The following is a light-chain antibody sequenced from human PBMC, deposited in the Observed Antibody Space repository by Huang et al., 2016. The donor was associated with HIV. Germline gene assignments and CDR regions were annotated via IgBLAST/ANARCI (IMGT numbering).Light chain of an antibody. CDR1: QGISRW. CDR2: DTS. CDR3: QQTNGFPLT. J-gene: IGKJ4*01. V-gene: IGKV1-12*01. Sequence: IQMTQSPSTVSASVGDRVTITCRASQGISRWLAWSQQKPGTAPTRIIYDTSTTQRGVPSRFSGSGSGTDFTLTSSGLQPEEFATYDCQQTNGFPLTFGGGTKVEV.